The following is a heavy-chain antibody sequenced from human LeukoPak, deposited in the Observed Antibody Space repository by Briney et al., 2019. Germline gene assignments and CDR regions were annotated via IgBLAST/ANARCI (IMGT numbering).Heavy chain of an antibody. CDR2: ISGSGGST. CDR1: GFTLSYYV. Sequence: GGSLRLSCAASGFTLSYYVMRWVHPAPGKGVEWVSAISGSGGSTYYADVVKGRFTISRDNSKNMLYLQMNSLRAEDTAVYYCAKEAVRGYFVGVGPTYYFDYWGQGTLVTVSS. J-gene: IGHJ4*02. CDR3: AKEAVRGYFVGVGPTYYFDY. D-gene: IGHD3-9*01. V-gene: IGHV3-23*01.